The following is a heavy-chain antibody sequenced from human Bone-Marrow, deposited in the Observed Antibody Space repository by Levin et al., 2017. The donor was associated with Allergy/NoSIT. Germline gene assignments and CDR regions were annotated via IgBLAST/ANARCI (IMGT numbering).Heavy chain of an antibody. CDR2: ISYDGSNK. CDR1: GFTFSSYA. CDR3: ARGTILNSPFDY. V-gene: IGHV3-30-3*01. J-gene: IGHJ4*02. D-gene: IGHD2-2*02. Sequence: GGSLRLSCAASGFTFSSYAMHWVRQAPGKGLEWVAVISYDGSNKYYADSVKGRFTISRDNSKNTLYLQMNSLRAEDTAVYYCARGTILNSPFDYWGQGTLVTVSS.